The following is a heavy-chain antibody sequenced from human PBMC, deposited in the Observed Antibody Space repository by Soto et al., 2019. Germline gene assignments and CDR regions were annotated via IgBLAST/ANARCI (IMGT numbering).Heavy chain of an antibody. CDR3: ARDNYSGYDR. D-gene: IGHD5-12*01. J-gene: IGHJ5*02. CDR2: IYYSGST. Sequence: SETLSLTCTVSGDSISTYYWTWIRQPPGKGLEWIGYIYYSGSTNYNPSLKSRVTMSVDTSKNQFSLKLSSVTAADTAVYYCARDNYSGYDRWGQGTLVTVSS. V-gene: IGHV4-59*01. CDR1: GDSISTYY.